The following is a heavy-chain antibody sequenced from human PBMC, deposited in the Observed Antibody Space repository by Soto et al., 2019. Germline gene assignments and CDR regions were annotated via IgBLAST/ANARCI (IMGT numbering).Heavy chain of an antibody. CDR1: GFTFSSHG. CDR3: ATDKNFWSDYARVFDHYAMDV. Sequence: QVQLVESGGAVVQPGRSLRLSCAASGFTFSSHGIHWVRQAPGKGLEWVAMISHHGTNTEYADSVKSRFTISRENSKNTLYLEMDGLRPEDTSVYYCATDKNFWSDYARVFDHYAMDVWGQGTTVTVSS. D-gene: IGHD3-3*01. CDR2: ISHHGTNT. V-gene: IGHV3-30*04. J-gene: IGHJ6*01.